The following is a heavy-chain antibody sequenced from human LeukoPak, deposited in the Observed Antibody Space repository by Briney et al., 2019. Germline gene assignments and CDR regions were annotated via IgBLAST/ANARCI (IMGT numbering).Heavy chain of an antibody. CDR1: GGTFSSYA. V-gene: IGHV1-69*13. D-gene: IGHD3-22*01. Sequence: SVKVSCKASGGTFSSYAISWVRQAPGQGLEWMGGIIPIFGTANYAQKFQGRVTITADESTSTVYMELSSLRSEDTAVYYCARGISSGYYPAEYFQHWGQGTLVTVSS. CDR2: IIPIFGTA. J-gene: IGHJ1*01. CDR3: ARGISSGYYPAEYFQH.